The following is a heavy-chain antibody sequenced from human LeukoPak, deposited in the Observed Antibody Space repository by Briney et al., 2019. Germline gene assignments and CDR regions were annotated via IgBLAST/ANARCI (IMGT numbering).Heavy chain of an antibody. J-gene: IGHJ4*02. Sequence: SETLSLTCAVYGGPFSGYYWSWIRQPPGKGLEWIGEINHSGSTNYNPSLKSRVTISVDTSKNQFSLKLSSVTAADTAVYYCARGRSYSSSSRGFDYWGQGTLVTVSS. D-gene: IGHD6-6*01. CDR1: GGPFSGYY. CDR3: ARGRSYSSSSRGFDY. CDR2: INHSGST. V-gene: IGHV4-34*01.